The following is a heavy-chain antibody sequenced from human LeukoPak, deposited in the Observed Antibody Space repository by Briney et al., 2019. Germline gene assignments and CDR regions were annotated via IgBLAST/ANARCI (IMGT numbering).Heavy chain of an antibody. CDR1: GFTFSDYY. CDR2: ISGSGSTI. V-gene: IGHV3-11*01. J-gene: IGHJ4*02. CDR3: ARDRTVGAFDY. Sequence: GGSLRLSCAASGFTFSDYYMSWIRQAPGKGLEWVSYISGSGSTIYYADSVKGRFTISRDNAKNSLYLQMNSLRAEDTAVYYCARDRTVGAFDYWGQGTLVTVSS. D-gene: IGHD4-11*01.